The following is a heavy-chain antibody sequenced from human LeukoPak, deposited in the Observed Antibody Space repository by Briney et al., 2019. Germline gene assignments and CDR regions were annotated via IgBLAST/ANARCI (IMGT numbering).Heavy chain of an antibody. CDR1: GFTVSSNY. J-gene: IGHJ4*02. D-gene: IGHD6-13*01. V-gene: IGHV3-53*01. Sequence: GGSLRLSCAASGFTVSSNYMSWVRQAPGKGLEWVSVIYSGGSTYYADSVKGRFTISRDNAKNTLYLQMNSLRAEDTAVYYCASPLSSSWSNFDYWGQGTLVTVSS. CDR2: IYSGGST. CDR3: ASPLSSSWSNFDY.